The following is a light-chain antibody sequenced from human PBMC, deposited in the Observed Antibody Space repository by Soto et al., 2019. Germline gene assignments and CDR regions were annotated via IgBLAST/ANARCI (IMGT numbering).Light chain of an antibody. CDR3: QSYDSSLSAWV. Sequence: QSVLTQPPSVSGAPGQTITISCTGRRSNIGGGYDVHWYQQLPGTAPQLLIYGNINRPSRVPDRFSGSKSDTSASLAITGLQAEDEADYYCQSYDSSLSAWVFGGGTKLTVL. J-gene: IGLJ3*02. CDR2: GNI. V-gene: IGLV1-40*01. CDR1: RSNIGGGYD.